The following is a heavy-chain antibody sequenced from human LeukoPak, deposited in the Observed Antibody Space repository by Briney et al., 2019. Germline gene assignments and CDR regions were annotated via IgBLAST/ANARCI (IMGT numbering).Heavy chain of an antibody. J-gene: IGHJ6*03. CDR2: IWYDGSNK. Sequence: GGSLRLSCTASGFTFSNYWMSWVRQAPGKGLEWEAVIWYDGSNKYYADSVKGRFTISRDNSKNTLYLQMNSLRAEDTAVYYCAKDGGYSSGWQRDYYYYMDVWGKGTTVTVSS. CDR1: GFTFSNYW. D-gene: IGHD6-19*01. V-gene: IGHV3-33*06. CDR3: AKDGGYSSGWQRDYYYYMDV.